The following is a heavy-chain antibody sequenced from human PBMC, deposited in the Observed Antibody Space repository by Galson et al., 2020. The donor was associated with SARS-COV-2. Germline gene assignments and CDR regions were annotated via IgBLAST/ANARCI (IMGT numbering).Heavy chain of an antibody. D-gene: IGHD3-22*01. CDR2: VYPSGTT. CDR1: GYSVSTTNY. Sequence: SETLSLTCTVSGYSVSTTNYWGWVRQPPGRGLEWIGSVYPSGTTYYNPSLKSRVTISVDTSKNQFSLRLDSVTAADTALYYCARQGVNMIGLVSVRGWYFDLWGRVTLFTVSS. V-gene: IGHV4-38-2*02. CDR3: ARQGVNMIGLVSVRGWYFDL. J-gene: IGHJ2*01.